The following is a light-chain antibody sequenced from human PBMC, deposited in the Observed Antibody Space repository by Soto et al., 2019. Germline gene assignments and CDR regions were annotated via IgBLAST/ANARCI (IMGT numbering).Light chain of an antibody. V-gene: IGKV1-39*01. J-gene: IGKJ2*01. Sequence: DIQVTQSPSSLSASVVDRVTITCRASQNIFTYLNWYQQRPGKAPNLLIYTTSNLQSGVPSRFSGSGSGTDFTLTISSLQPEDFATYYCQHSYSSPTFGRGTKVEIK. CDR3: QHSYSSPT. CDR1: QNIFTY. CDR2: TTS.